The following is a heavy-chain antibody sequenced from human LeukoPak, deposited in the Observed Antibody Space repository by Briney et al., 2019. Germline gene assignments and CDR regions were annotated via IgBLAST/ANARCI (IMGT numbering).Heavy chain of an antibody. D-gene: IGHD2-2*01. CDR1: GFTFSSYG. V-gene: IGHV3-30*18. CDR3: AKGITSQYQPLYYFDY. CDR2: ISYNGSNK. Sequence: GRSLRLSCAASGFTFSSYGMHWVRQAPGKGLGWVAVISYNGSNKYYADSVKGRFTISRDNSKNTLYLQMNSLRAEDTAVYYCAKGITSQYQPLYYFDYWGQGTLVTVSS. J-gene: IGHJ4*02.